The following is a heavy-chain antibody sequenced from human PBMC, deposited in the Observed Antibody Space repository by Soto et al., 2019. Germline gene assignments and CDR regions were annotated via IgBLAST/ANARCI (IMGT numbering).Heavy chain of an antibody. Sequence: EVRLEESGGGFVQPGGALRLSCVFSGLTSSGIELNWVRQAAGKGLEWLSYISASGDTVDYIDSVRGSFTISRDNAKQSLFLQMSALRVEDTAVYYCAGLSVTGGVDVWGQGTTVTVSS. CDR2: ISASGDTV. D-gene: IGHD2-21*02. CDR1: GLTSSGIE. V-gene: IGHV3-48*03. J-gene: IGHJ6*02. CDR3: AGLSVTGGVDV.